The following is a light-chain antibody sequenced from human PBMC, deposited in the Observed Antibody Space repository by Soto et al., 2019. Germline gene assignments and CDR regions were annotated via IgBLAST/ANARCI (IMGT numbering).Light chain of an antibody. CDR2: KAS. V-gene: IGKV1-5*03. Sequence: DLQMTQSPSTLSASVGDRVTITCRASQNIYSWLAWYQQKPGEAPKLLIFKASSLETGVPSRFSGSGSGTEVTLTISSLQPDDFATYYCQQYNSYSYTFGQGTKLEIK. CDR3: QQYNSYSYT. J-gene: IGKJ2*01. CDR1: QNIYSW.